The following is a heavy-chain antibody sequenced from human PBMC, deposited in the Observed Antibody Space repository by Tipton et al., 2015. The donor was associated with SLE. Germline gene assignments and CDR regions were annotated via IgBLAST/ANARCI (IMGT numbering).Heavy chain of an antibody. CDR1: GDSFSSYY. J-gene: IGHJ4*02. D-gene: IGHD6-13*01. CDR2: VSISGNT. Sequence: TLSLTCTVSGDSFSSYYWSWIRQPAGKELEWIGRVSISGNTNYNPSLKSRVTMSLDTSKNQLSLELTSVTAADTAVYYCARRRGSSWYEDYFDYWGQGTLVTVSS. V-gene: IGHV4-4*07. CDR3: ARRRGSSWYEDYFDY.